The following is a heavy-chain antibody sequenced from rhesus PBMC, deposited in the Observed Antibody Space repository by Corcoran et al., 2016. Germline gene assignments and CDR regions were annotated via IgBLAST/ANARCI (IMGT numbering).Heavy chain of an antibody. CDR3: ATPAGYGGSWGPYSSGFDS. CDR1: GYTFTDYY. J-gene: IGHJ6*01. V-gene: IGHV1-111*02. CDR2: VDPEDGEA. Sequence: EVQLVQSGAEVKKPGASVKISCKASGYTFTDYYLHWVRQAPGKGLEWMGRVDPEDGEAIHEQKCQDGVTSTSEKATYTAYMELSSRGSEATAVDYCATPAGYGGSWGPYSSGFDSWGQGVVVTVSS. D-gene: IGHD6-25*01.